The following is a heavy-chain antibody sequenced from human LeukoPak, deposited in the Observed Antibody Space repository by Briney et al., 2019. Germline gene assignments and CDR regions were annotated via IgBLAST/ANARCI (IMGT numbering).Heavy chain of an antibody. D-gene: IGHD3-3*01. V-gene: IGHV1-69*05. J-gene: IGHJ6*03. CDR3: ARGRAYYDFWSGEYYYYYYMDV. CDR2: IIPIFGTA. CDR1: GGTFSSYA. Sequence: SVKVSCKASGGTFSSYAISWARQAPGQGLEWMGRIIPIFGTANYAQKFQGRVTITTDESTSTAYMELSSLRSEDTVVYYCARGRAYYDFWSGEYYYYYYMDVWGKGTTVTVSS.